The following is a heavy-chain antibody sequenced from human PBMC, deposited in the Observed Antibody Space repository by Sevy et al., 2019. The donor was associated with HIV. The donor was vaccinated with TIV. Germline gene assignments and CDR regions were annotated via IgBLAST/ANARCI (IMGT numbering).Heavy chain of an antibody. CDR3: ARGGGIAAAGNHDAFDI. Sequence: GGSLRLSCAASGFTFSGYSINWVRQATGKGLEWVSAIGTAGDTYYPGSVKGRFTISRENAKNSLYLQMNSLRAGDTAVYYCARGGGIAAAGNHDAFDIWGQGTMVTVS. V-gene: IGHV3-13*01. CDR2: IGTAGDT. CDR1: GFTFSGYS. D-gene: IGHD6-13*01. J-gene: IGHJ3*02.